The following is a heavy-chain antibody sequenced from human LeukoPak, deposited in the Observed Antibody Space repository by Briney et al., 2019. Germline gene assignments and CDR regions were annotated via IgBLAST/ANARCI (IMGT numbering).Heavy chain of an antibody. CDR3: ARDGVGASYLPNFDY. J-gene: IGHJ4*02. Sequence: GGSLRLSCAASGFTFSRYWMGWVREAPGKGLEWVANIKQDGSEKYYVDSVKGRFTISRDNAKNSLYLQMNSLRAEDTAVYYCARDGVGASYLPNFDYWGQGTLVTVSS. D-gene: IGHD1-26*01. V-gene: IGHV3-7*01. CDR1: GFTFSRYW. CDR2: IKQDGSEK.